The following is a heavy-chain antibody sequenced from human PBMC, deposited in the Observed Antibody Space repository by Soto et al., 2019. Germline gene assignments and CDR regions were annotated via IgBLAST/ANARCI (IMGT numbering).Heavy chain of an antibody. J-gene: IGHJ4*02. CDR2: ISYDGSNK. CDR1: GFTFSSYA. Sequence: GGSLRLSCAASGFTFSSYAMHWVRQAPGKGLEWVAVISYDGSNKYYADSVKGRFTISRDNSKNTLYLQMNSLRAEDTAVYYCARSRRIYSSGWYYFDYWGQGTLVTVSS. CDR3: ARSRRIYSSGWYYFDY. V-gene: IGHV3-30-3*01. D-gene: IGHD6-19*01.